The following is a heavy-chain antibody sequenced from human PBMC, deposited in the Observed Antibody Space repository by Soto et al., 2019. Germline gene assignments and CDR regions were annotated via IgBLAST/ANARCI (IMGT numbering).Heavy chain of an antibody. CDR3: ARDLGTYYEYSDD. Sequence: ASVKVSCKASGYTFTSYGISWVRQAPGQGLEWMGWISGYNGNVNYAQKFQDRVTMTTDTSTSTAYMELRSLTSDDTAMYYCARDLGTYYEYSDDWGKGALVTVSS. V-gene: IGHV1-18*01. CDR1: GYTFTSYG. D-gene: IGHD1-26*01. CDR2: ISGYNGNV. J-gene: IGHJ4*02.